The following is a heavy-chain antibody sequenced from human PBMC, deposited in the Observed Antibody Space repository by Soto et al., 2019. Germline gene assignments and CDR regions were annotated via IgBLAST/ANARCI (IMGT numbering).Heavy chain of an antibody. J-gene: IGHJ5*02. CDR3: ARMRCGEGTYWFDP. D-gene: IGHD2-21*01. V-gene: IGHV4-61*01. CDR2: VYYTGTT. Sequence: QVQLQESGPGLVKPSETLSLTCTVSGGFVSSASYCWSWIRHPPGKEMEVIADVYYTGTTEYSPSRKSRAAISHDTSKNQCARNLSSVTTADTAIYYCARMRCGEGTYWFDPWGQGILVTVS. CDR1: GGFVSSASYC.